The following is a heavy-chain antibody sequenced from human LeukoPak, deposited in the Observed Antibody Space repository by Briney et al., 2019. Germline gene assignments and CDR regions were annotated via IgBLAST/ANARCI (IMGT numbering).Heavy chain of an antibody. CDR1: GVSITTYY. CDR2: IYYSGNT. CDR3: ARDQKSSSWYYFDY. Sequence: SETLSLTCTVSGVSITTYYWSWIRQPPGKGLEWIGYIYYSGNTNYNPSLKSRVTMSVDTSKNQFSLKLSSVTAADTAVYYCARDQKSSSWYYFDYWGQGTLVTVSS. J-gene: IGHJ4*02. D-gene: IGHD6-13*01. V-gene: IGHV4-59*12.